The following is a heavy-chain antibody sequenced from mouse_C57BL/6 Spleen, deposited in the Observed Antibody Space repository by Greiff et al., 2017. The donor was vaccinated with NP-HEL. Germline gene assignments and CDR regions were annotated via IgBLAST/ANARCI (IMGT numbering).Heavy chain of an antibody. D-gene: IGHD3-1*01. CDR2: IWSGGST. CDR3: ASPRDYAMDY. CDR1: GFSLTSYG. V-gene: IGHV2-2*01. Sequence: VMLVESGPGLVQPSQSLSITCTVSGFSLTSYGVHWVRQSPGKGLEWLGVIWSGGSTDYNAAFISRLSISKDNSKSQVFCKMNSLQADDTAIYYCASPRDYAMDYWGQGTSVTVSS. J-gene: IGHJ4*01.